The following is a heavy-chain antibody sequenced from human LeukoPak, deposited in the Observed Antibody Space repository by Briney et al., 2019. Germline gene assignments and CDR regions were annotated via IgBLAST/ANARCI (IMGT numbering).Heavy chain of an antibody. Sequence: GGSLRLSCAASGFTVSTHYMTWVRQAPGKGLEWVSVTYSGGSTYYADSVTGRFTISRDNSKNTVYLQMNSLRTEDTAVYYCTRLPNYWGQGTLVTVSS. CDR2: TYSGGST. CDR3: TRLPNY. CDR1: GFTVSTHY. J-gene: IGHJ4*02. V-gene: IGHV3-66*02.